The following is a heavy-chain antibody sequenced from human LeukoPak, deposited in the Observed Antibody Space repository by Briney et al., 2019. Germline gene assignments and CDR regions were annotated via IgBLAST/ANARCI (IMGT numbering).Heavy chain of an antibody. V-gene: IGHV3-7*01. Sequence: PGGSLRLSCTASGFTFSNCWMSWIRQAPGKGLEWVANIKWDGSEKYYVDSVKGRFTISRDNAKNSLYLQMSSLRAEDTAVYYCTRNTGADWGQGTLVTVSS. CDR1: GFTFSNCW. D-gene: IGHD1-14*01. CDR2: IKWDGSEK. CDR3: TRNTGAD. J-gene: IGHJ4*02.